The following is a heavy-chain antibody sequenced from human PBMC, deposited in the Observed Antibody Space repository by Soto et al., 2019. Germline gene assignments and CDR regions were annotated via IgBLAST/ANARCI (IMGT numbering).Heavy chain of an antibody. CDR1: GFTFSSYA. D-gene: IGHD1-1*01. CDR2: ISGSGGST. CDR3: AKGDGNNCNSYGIFDY. J-gene: IGHJ4*02. V-gene: IGHV3-23*01. Sequence: GGSLRLSCAASGFTFSSYAMSWVRQAPGKGLEWVSAISGSGGSTYYADSVKGRFTISRDNSKNTLYLQMNSLRAEDTAVXYCAKGDGNNCNSYGIFDYWGQGTLVTVSS.